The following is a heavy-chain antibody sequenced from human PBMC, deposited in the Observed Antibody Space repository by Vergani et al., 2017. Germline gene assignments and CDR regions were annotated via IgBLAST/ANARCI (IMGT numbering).Heavy chain of an antibody. CDR3: TRSYYDFWSGSVDY. CDR2: IYWNDDK. Sequence: QITLKESGPTLVKPTQTLTLTCTSSGFSLSTSGVGVGWIRQPPGKALEWLALIYWNDDKRYSPSLKSRLTITKDTSKNQVVLTMTNMDPVDTATYYCTRSYYDFWSGSVDYWGQGTLVTVSS. V-gene: IGHV2-5*01. D-gene: IGHD3-3*01. J-gene: IGHJ4*02. CDR1: GFSLSTSGVG.